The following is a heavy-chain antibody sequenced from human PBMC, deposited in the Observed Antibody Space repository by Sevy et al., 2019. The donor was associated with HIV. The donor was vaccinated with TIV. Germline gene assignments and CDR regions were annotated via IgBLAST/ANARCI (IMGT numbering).Heavy chain of an antibody. CDR3: ARDQGNTGIYYNYGMDV. D-gene: IGHD3-10*01. CDR1: GFTFSRYS. CDR2: ISSSSIYI. J-gene: IGHJ6*02. Sequence: GGSLRLSCAASGFTFSRYSMNWVRQAPGKGLQWVSSISSSSIYIYYADSVKGRLIISRDNAKNSLYLQMNSLRAEDTAVYYCARDQGNTGIYYNYGMDVWGQGTTVTVSS. V-gene: IGHV3-21*01.